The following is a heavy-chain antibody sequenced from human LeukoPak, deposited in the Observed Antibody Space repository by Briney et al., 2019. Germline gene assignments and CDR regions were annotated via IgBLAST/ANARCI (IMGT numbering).Heavy chain of an antibody. J-gene: IGHJ4*02. CDR1: GSSISSSSYY. CDR2: IYYSGST. D-gene: IGHD1-26*01. CDR3: ARHVGSGSYYGIDY. Sequence: PSETLSLTCTVSGSSISSSSYYWGWIRQPPGKGLEWIGSIYYSGSTYYNPSLKSRVTISVDTSKNQFSLKLSSVTAADTAVYYCARHVGSGSYYGIDYWGQGTLVTVSS. V-gene: IGHV4-39*01.